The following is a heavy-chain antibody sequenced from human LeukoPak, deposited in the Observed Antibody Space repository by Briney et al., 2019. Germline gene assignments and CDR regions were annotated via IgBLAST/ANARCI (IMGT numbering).Heavy chain of an antibody. Sequence: SETLSLTCTVSGGSISSSSYYWGWIRQPPGKGLEWIGSIYYSGSTYYNPPLKSRVTISVDKSKNQFSLILTSVTAADTAVYFCVRIVLLRGSIPYFDYWGQGTLVTVSS. V-gene: IGHV4-39*07. CDR2: IYYSGST. CDR3: VRIVLLRGSIPYFDY. D-gene: IGHD3-10*01. CDR1: GGSISSSSYY. J-gene: IGHJ4*02.